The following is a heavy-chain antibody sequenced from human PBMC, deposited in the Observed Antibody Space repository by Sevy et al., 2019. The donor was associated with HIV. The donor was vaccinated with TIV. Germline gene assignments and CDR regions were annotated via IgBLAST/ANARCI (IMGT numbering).Heavy chain of an antibody. V-gene: IGHV3-21*01. D-gene: IGHD2-2*01. J-gene: IGHJ4*02. Sequence: GGSLRLSCAASGFTFSSYTMIWVRQAPGKGLEWVSPITGGSSYIYYADSVKGRFTISRDNAKNSLYQQMNSLRAEDTAVSYCARDGACSRTRCLFYFDCRGQGSRVTVSS. CDR3: ARDGACSRTRCLFYFDC. CDR1: GFTFSSYT. CDR2: ITGGSSYI.